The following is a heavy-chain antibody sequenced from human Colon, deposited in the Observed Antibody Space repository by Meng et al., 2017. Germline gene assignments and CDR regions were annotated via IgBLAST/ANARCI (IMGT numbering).Heavy chain of an antibody. Sequence: SVKVFCKASGGTFNNDAVGWLLHAPGQGLQWRGGIIPIYGTRNYAEKFQGRVTITTDESTSTVYMELSSLRSEDTAVYYCARDEVNSWRNYYDLDFWGQGTMVTVSS. D-gene: IGHD6-13*01. CDR2: IIPIYGTR. V-gene: IGHV1-69*05. J-gene: IGHJ6*02. CDR1: GGTFNNDA. CDR3: ARDEVNSWRNYYDLDF.